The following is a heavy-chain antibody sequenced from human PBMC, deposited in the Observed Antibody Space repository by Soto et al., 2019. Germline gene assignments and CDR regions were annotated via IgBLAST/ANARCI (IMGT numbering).Heavy chain of an antibody. Sequence: GSLRLSCAASGFTFTTYWMSWVRQAPGKGLEWVANIKQDGSEKYYVDSVKGRFTISRDNAKNSLYLHVNSLRAEDTAVYYCVKVLARGVGVPRFYFDSWGQGALVTVSS. CDR2: IKQDGSEK. J-gene: IGHJ4*02. D-gene: IGHD2-2*01. V-gene: IGHV3-7*01. CDR1: GFTFTTYW. CDR3: VKVLARGVGVPRFYFDS.